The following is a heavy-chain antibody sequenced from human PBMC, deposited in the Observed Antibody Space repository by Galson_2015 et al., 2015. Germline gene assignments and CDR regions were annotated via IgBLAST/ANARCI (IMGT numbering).Heavy chain of an antibody. CDR2: IYPGDSDT. Sequence: QSGAEVKKPGESLKISCKGSGYIFSNFWIGWVRQMPGKGLEWMGVIYPGDSDTRYNPSFEGQVTISADESINTAYLQWNRLKASDTATYYCARQGGLPAYYSGMDVWGQGTTVTVPS. CDR3: ARQGGLPAYYSGMDV. CDR1: GYIFSNFW. J-gene: IGHJ6*02. V-gene: IGHV5-51*01. D-gene: IGHD1-26*01.